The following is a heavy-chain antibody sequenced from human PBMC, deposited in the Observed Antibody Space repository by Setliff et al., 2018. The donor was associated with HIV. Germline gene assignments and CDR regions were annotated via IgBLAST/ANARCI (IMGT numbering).Heavy chain of an antibody. J-gene: IGHJ6*02. CDR3: ARFPVLGGMDV. CDR2: MNPNSGNT. D-gene: IGHD1-20*01. V-gene: IGHV1-8*02. CDR1: GYTFTSYD. Sequence: GAAVTVSCKASGYTFTSYDINWVRQATGQGLEWMGWMNPNSGNTGYAQKFQGRVTMTRNTSISTAYMELSSLRSEDTAVYYCARFPVLGGMDVWGQGTTVTVSS.